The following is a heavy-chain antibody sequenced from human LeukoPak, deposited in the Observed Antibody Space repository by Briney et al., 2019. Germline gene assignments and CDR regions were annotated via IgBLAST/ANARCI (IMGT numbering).Heavy chain of an antibody. Sequence: GGSLRLSCAASGFTFSTYWMHWVRQAPGKGLVWVSRIKSDGSIKTYADAVKGRFTISRDNTKNTLYLGMNSLRAEDTAVYYCAGSTYANWFDPWGQGTLVTVSS. V-gene: IGHV3-74*01. D-gene: IGHD2/OR15-2a*01. CDR2: IKSDGSIK. CDR3: AGSTYANWFDP. CDR1: GFTFSTYW. J-gene: IGHJ5*02.